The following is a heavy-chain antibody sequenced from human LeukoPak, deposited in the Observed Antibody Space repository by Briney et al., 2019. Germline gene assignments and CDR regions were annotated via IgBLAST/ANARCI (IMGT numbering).Heavy chain of an antibody. CDR3: ATFLSTVMTTNAFDV. CDR1: GDSVSSNSVA. J-gene: IGHJ3*01. V-gene: IGHV6-1*01. D-gene: IGHD2/OR15-2a*01. CDR2: TYYRSKWYN. Sequence: SQTLSLTCAISGDSVSSNSVAWNWIRQSPSRGLEWLGRTYYRSKWYNDYAVSVKSRITINADTSKNQFSLKLSSVTAADTAVYYCATFLSTVMTTNAFDVWGQGTMVTVSS.